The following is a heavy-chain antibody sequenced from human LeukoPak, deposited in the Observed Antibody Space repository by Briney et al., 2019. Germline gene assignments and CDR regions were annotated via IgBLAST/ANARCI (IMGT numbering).Heavy chain of an antibody. CDR3: ARERARHYYDSSGYEA. Sequence: GGSLRLSCAASGFTFSSYSMNWVRQAPGKGLEWVSSISSSSSYIYYADSVKGRFTISRDNAKNSLYLQMNSLRAEDTAVYYCARERARHYYDSSGYEAWGQGTLVTVSS. CDR1: GFTFSSYS. J-gene: IGHJ5*02. CDR2: ISSSSSYI. V-gene: IGHV3-21*01. D-gene: IGHD3-22*01.